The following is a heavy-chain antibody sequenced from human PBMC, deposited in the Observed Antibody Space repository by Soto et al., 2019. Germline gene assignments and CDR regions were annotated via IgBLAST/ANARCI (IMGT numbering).Heavy chain of an antibody. Sequence: GASVKVSCKASGFTFTSSAVQLVRQARGQRLEWIGWIVVGSGNTNYAQKFQERVTITRDMSTSTAYMELSSLRAEDTAVYYCATGTFNFDSWGQGTLVTVSS. V-gene: IGHV1-58*01. CDR2: IVVGSGNT. CDR3: ATGTFNFDS. CDR1: GFTFTSSA. J-gene: IGHJ4*02.